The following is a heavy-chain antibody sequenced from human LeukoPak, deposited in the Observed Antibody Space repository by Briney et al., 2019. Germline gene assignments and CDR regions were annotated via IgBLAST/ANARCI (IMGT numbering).Heavy chain of an antibody. CDR3: AREYSSSSGRRAFDI. V-gene: IGHV4-59*08. D-gene: IGHD6-6*01. CDR1: GGSISGHY. CDR2: IYYSGST. J-gene: IGHJ3*02. Sequence: SETLSLTCTVSGGSISGHYWSWIRQPPGKGLEWIGYIYYSGSTNYSPSLKSRLTISIDTSENQFSLKLSSVTAADTAVYYCAREYSSSSGRRAFDIWGQGTMVTVSS.